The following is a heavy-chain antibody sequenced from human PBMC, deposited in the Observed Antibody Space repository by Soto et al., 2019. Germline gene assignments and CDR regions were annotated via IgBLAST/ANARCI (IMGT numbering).Heavy chain of an antibody. J-gene: IGHJ5*02. V-gene: IGHV2-5*02. D-gene: IGHD2-21*02. Sequence: QITLKESGPTLVKPTQTLTLTCTFSGFSLSTSGVGVGWIRQPPGKALEWLALIYWDDDKRYSPSLKSRLTITKDTSKNPVVLTMTNRDPVDKATYYCAHRGVVVTASDWFDPWGQGTLVTVSS. CDR3: AHRGVVVTASDWFDP. CDR2: IYWDDDK. CDR1: GFSLSTSGVG.